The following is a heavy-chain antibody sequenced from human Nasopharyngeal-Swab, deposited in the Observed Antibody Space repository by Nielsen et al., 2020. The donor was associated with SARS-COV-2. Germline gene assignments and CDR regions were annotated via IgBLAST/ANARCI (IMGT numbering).Heavy chain of an antibody. D-gene: IGHD3-22*01. Sequence: ASVKVSCTASGYTFTGYYMHWVRQAPGQGLEWMGRINPNSGGTNYAQKFQGRVTMTRDTSISTAYMELSRLRSDDTAVYYCARENYYDSSGLDYWGQGTLVTVSS. V-gene: IGHV1-2*06. CDR2: INPNSGGT. CDR3: ARENYYDSSGLDY. J-gene: IGHJ4*02. CDR1: GYTFTGYY.